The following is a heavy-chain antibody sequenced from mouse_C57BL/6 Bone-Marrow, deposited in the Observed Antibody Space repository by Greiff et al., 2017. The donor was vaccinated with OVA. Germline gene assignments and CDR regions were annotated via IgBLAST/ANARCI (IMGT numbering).Heavy chain of an antibody. CDR1: GYTFTSYW. CDR3: AREGYDYDFAY. CDR2: IDPSDSYT. Sequence: QVQLQQPGAELVKPGASVKLSCKASGYTFTSYWMQWVKQRPGQGLEWIGEIDPSDSYTNYNQKVKGKGTLTVDTSSSTAYMQLSSLTSEDAAVYYCAREGYDYDFAYWGQGTLVTVSA. V-gene: IGHV1-50*01. J-gene: IGHJ3*01. D-gene: IGHD2-4*01.